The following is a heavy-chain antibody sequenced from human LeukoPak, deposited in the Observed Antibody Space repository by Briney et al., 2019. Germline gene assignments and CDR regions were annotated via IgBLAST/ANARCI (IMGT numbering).Heavy chain of an antibody. D-gene: IGHD1-1*01. CDR3: ARVNWNDVLFT. V-gene: IGHV4-34*01. J-gene: IGHJ4*02. CDR1: GGSFSDYY. CDR2: INHSGNT. Sequence: SETLSHTCAVYGGSFSDYYWSWIRQPPGKGLEWIGEINHSGNTNYNASLKSRATISVDTSRTQFSLKLSSVTAADTAVYYCARVNWNDVLFTWGPGTLVTVSS.